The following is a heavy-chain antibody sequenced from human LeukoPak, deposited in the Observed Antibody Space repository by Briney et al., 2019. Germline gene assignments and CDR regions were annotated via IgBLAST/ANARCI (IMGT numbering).Heavy chain of an antibody. V-gene: IGHV4-59*01. CDR1: GGSISSYY. J-gene: IGHJ4*02. CDR2: IYYSGST. CDR3: ARGVGSSWPN. D-gene: IGHD6-13*01. Sequence: KPSETLSLTCTVSGGSISSYYWSWIRQPPGKGLEWIGYIYYSGSTNYNPSLKSRVTISVDTSKNQFSLKLSSVTAADTAVYYCARGVGSSWPNWGQGTLVTVSS.